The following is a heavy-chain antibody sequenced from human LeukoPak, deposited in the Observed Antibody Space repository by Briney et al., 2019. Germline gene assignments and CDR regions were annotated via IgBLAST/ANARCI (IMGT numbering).Heavy chain of an antibody. J-gene: IGHJ4*02. CDR3: ARGGNDILTGYYYYFDY. V-gene: IGHV3-30-3*01. CDR1: GFTFSSYA. CDR2: ISYDGSNK. D-gene: IGHD3-9*01. Sequence: GGSLRLSCAASGFTFSSYAMHWVRQAPGKGLEWVAVISYDGSNKYYADSVKGRFTISRDNSKNTLYLQMNSLRAEDTAVYYCARGGNDILTGYYYYFDYWGQGTLVTVSS.